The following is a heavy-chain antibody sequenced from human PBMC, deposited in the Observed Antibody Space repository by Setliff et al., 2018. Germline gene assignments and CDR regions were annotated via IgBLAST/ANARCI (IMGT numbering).Heavy chain of an antibody. J-gene: IGHJ5*02. CDR3: AHRLYYYDSSGYYNWFDP. CDR2: IYWNDDR. V-gene: IGHV2-5*01. CDR1: GFSLSTSGVG. D-gene: IGHD3-22*01. Sequence: SGPTLVNPTQPLTLTCTFSGFSLSTSGVGVGWIRQPPGKALEWLALIYWNDDRRYSPSMKSRLTITKDTSKNQVVLTMTNMDPVDTATYYCAHRLYYYDSSGYYNWFDPWGQGTLVTVSS.